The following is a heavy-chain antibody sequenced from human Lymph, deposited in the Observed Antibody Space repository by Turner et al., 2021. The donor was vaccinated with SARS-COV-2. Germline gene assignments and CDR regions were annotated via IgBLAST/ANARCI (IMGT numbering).Heavy chain of an antibody. CDR1: GGTFSSAH. V-gene: IGHV1-69*10. CDR3: GGIAAPGMGGGVHYYYYAMDV. D-gene: IGHD6-13*01. CDR2: ISPLLAIA. Sequence: QVQLVQSGAEVKKPGSSVKVSCKASGGTFSSAHISWVRQAPGQGLEWMGGISPLLAIANDEKRFQGRVRITADKATGTAYMGLGSMRSEDTAGDCCGGIAAPGMGGGVHYYYYAMDVWGQGTTVTVSS. J-gene: IGHJ6*02.